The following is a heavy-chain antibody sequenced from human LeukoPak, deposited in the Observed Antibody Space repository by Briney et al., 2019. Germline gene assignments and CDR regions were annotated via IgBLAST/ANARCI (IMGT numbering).Heavy chain of an antibody. J-gene: IGHJ4*02. D-gene: IGHD5-24*01. V-gene: IGHV3-7*01. CDR1: GLTLRSFW. CDR3: ARERDGRFFDY. CDR2: INQEGSEK. Sequence: GGSLRLSCEVSGLTLRSFWMSWVRQAPGKGLEWVANINQEGSEKYFVDSVKGRFTISRDNAKNSLHLQMNTLTAEDTAVYYCARERDGRFFDYWDQGTLVTVSS.